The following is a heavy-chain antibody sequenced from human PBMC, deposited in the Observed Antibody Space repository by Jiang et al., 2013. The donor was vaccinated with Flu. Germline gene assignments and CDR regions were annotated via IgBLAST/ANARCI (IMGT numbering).Heavy chain of an antibody. CDR2: IKYDGSEK. V-gene: IGHV3-7*03. J-gene: IGHJ4*02. D-gene: IGHD3-10*01. CDR1: GFTFSSYW. Sequence: VQLLESGGGLVQPGESLRLSCAASGFTFSSYWMSWFRQVPGKGLEWVANIKYDGSEKDYVDSVRGRFTISRDNAKNSLYLQMNSLRAEDTALYYCAREDYHGSGSSYWGQGTLVTVSS. CDR3: AREDYHGSGSSY.